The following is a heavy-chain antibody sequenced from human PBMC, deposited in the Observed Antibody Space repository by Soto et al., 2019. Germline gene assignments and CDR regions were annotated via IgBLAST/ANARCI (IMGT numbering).Heavy chain of an antibody. CDR2: IYYSGRN. V-gene: IGHV4-31*03. Sequence: SETLSLTCSVSGDSISSGGYYYSWIRQYPGKGLEWIGYIYYSGRNSYNPSLESRVVISVDTSKNQISLRLRSVTAADTAVYYCARWSELLGYFDYWGQGSLVTVSS. D-gene: IGHD1-26*01. J-gene: IGHJ4*02. CDR1: GDSISSGGYY. CDR3: ARWSELLGYFDY.